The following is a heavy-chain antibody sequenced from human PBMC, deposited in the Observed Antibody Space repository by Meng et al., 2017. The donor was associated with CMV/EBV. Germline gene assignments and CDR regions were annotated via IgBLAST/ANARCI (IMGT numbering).Heavy chain of an antibody. CDR3: ARDSGGGVLWY. J-gene: IGHJ4*02. CDR2: INPSGGST. D-gene: IGHD3-16*01. CDR1: GLAFNDYY. V-gene: IGHV1-46*02. Sequence: ASVKVSCKASGLAFNDYYMHWVRQAPGQGLEWMGIINPSGGSTRYAQKFQGRVTMTRDTSTSTAYMELSSLRSEDTAVYYCARDSGGGVLWYWGQGTLVTVSS.